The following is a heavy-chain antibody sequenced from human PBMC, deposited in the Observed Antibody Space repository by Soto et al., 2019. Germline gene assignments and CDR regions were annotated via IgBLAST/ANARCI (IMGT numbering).Heavy chain of an antibody. CDR2: IYYSGST. Sequence: PSETLSLTCTVSGGSISSYYWSWIRQPPGKGLEWIGYIYYSGSTNYNPSLKSRVTISVDTSKNQFSLKLSSVTAADTAVYYCARAIRFLDAQLYYFDYWGQGTLVTVSS. CDR1: GGSISSYY. D-gene: IGHD3-3*01. J-gene: IGHJ4*02. V-gene: IGHV4-59*01. CDR3: ARAIRFLDAQLYYFDY.